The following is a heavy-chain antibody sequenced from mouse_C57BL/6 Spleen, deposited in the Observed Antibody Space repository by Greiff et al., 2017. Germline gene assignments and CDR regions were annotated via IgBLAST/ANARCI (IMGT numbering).Heavy chain of an antibody. J-gene: IGHJ3*01. CDR3: ARKGYDGFAY. CDR1: GYTFTSYW. V-gene: IGHV1-69*01. D-gene: IGHD2-2*01. CDR2: IDPSDSYT. Sequence: QVQLQQPGAELVMPGASVKLSCKASGYTFTSYWMHWVKQRPGQGLEWIGEIDPSDSYTNYNQKFKGKSTFTVDKSSSTAYMQLSSLTSEDSAVYYCARKGYDGFAYWGQGTLVTVSA.